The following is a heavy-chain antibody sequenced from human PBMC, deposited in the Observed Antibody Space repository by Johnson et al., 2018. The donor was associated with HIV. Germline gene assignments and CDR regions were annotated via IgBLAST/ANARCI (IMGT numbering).Heavy chain of an antibody. D-gene: IGHD4-11*01. Sequence: VQLVESGGGVVQPGRSLRLSCAASGVTFSSFAMYWVRQAPGKGLEWVSAISGSGGSIYYADSVKGRFTISRDNSKNTLYLQMNNLRPEDTAVYYCAKETRDSRSAFDVWGQGTLVTVSS. J-gene: IGHJ3*01. CDR1: GVTFSSFA. CDR2: ISGSGGSI. V-gene: IGHV3-23*04. CDR3: AKETRDSRSAFDV.